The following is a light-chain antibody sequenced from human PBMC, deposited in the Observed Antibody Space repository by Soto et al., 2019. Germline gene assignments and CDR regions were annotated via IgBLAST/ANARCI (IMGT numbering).Light chain of an antibody. CDR3: LLSYSGALAYV. V-gene: IGLV7-46*01. J-gene: IGLJ1*01. CDR1: TGAVTSGHY. Sequence: QTVVTQEPSLTVSPGGTVTLTCGSSTGAVTSGHYPYWFQQKHGQAPRTLIYDTSNKHSWTPARFSGSLLGGKAALTLSGAQPEDEAEYYCLLSYSGALAYVFGTGTKLTVL. CDR2: DTS.